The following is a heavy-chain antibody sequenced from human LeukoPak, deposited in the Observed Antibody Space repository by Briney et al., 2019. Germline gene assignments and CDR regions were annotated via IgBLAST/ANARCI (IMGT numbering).Heavy chain of an antibody. CDR2: INHSGST. D-gene: IGHD5-18*01. V-gene: IGHV4-39*07. Sequence: PSETLSLTCTVSGGSISSGDYYWSWIRQPPGKGLEWIGEINHSGSTNYNPSLKSRVTISVDTSKNQFSLKLSSVTAADTAVYYCARVWIQLWLPNWFDPWGQGTLVTVSS. J-gene: IGHJ5*02. CDR3: ARVWIQLWLPNWFDP. CDR1: GGSISSGDYY.